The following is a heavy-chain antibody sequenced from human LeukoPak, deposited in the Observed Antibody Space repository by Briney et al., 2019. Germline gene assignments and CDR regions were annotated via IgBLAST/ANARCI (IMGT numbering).Heavy chain of an antibody. D-gene: IGHD5-12*01. V-gene: IGHV3-11*01. CDR2: ISSSGSTM. Sequence: PGVSLRLSCAASGFIFSDYYMSWIRQAPGKGLEWVSYISSSGSTMYYTDSVKGRFTISRDDAKDSLYLQMNSLRAEDTAVYYCARDPGSGYEEHFDYWGQGTLVTVSS. CDR3: ARDPGSGYEEHFDY. CDR1: GFIFSDYY. J-gene: IGHJ4*02.